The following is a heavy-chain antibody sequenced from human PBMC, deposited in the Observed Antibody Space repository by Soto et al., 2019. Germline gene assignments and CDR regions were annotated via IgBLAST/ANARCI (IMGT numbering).Heavy chain of an antibody. V-gene: IGHV1-69*01. CDR3: ARVLPTYYYGSGSQTYWFDP. Sequence: QVQLVQSGAEVKKPGSSVKVSCKTSGGTFSNYDIFWVRQAPGQGLEWMGGIIPIFGTAKFARKFQGRVTITADESTSTASMELSSLRSEDTAVYYCARVLPTYYYGSGSQTYWFDPCGQGTLVTVSS. CDR1: GGTFSNYD. CDR2: IIPIFGTA. J-gene: IGHJ5*02. D-gene: IGHD3-10*01.